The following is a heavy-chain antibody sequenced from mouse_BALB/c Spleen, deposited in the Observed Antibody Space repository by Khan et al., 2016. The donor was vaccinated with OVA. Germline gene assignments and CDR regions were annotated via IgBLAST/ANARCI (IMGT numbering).Heavy chain of an antibody. J-gene: IGHJ3*01. CDR2: INTKTGEP. CDR1: GYTFTDYS. CDR3: ALYYYGGTYGFAY. D-gene: IGHD1-1*01. Sequence: QIQLVQSGPELKKPGETVKISCKASGYTFTDYSMHWLQQAPGKGLKWMAWINTKTGEPTYADDFTGRFAFFLATSANTAYLQIDNNKYDDTATCCCALYYYGGTYGFAYWRQENLVAVS. V-gene: IGHV9-2-1*01.